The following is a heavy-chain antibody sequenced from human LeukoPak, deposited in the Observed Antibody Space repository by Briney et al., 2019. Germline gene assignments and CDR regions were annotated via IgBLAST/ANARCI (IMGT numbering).Heavy chain of an antibody. CDR1: GFTFINFA. Sequence: GRSLRLSCAASGFTFINFAMSWVRQAAGKGLEWVSAIGGSDGSTYYADSVKGRFTISRDNSKNTLDLQMNSLRAEDTAVYYCAKGVSGWPYYFDYWGQGNLVIVSS. J-gene: IGHJ4*02. D-gene: IGHD6-19*01. V-gene: IGHV3-23*01. CDR3: AKGVSGWPYYFDY. CDR2: IGGSDGST.